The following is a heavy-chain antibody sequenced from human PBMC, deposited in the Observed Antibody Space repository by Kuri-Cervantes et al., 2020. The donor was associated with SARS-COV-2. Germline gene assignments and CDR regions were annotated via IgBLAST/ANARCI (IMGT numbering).Heavy chain of an antibody. CDR3: ASDEGPIRGPFDS. Sequence: GSLRLSCTVSGGSISSYYWSWIRQPPGKGLEWIGYIYYSGSTNYNPSLKSRVTISVDTSKNQFSLKLSSVTAADTAVYYCASDEGPIRGPFDSWGQGTLVTVSS. CDR2: IYYSGST. J-gene: IGHJ4*02. V-gene: IGHV4-59*12. D-gene: IGHD3-10*01. CDR1: GGSISSYY.